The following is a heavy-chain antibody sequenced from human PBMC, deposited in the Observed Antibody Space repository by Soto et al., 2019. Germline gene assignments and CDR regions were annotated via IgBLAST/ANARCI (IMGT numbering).Heavy chain of an antibody. CDR2: IIPISGTA. V-gene: IGHV1-69*01. CDR3: ARSQGSSTSLELYYYYYYGMDV. J-gene: IGHJ6*02. CDR1: GGTFSSYA. D-gene: IGHD2-2*01. Sequence: QVQLVQSGAEVKKPGSSVKVSCKASGGTFSSYAISWVRQAPGQGLEWMGGIIPISGTANYAQKFQGRVTITADESTSTAYMELSRLRSEDTAVYYCARSQGSSTSLELYYYYYYGMDVWGQGTTVTVSS.